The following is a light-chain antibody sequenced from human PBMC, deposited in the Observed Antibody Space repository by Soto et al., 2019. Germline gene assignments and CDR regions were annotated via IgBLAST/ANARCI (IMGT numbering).Light chain of an antibody. CDR1: QNINNY. V-gene: IGKV1-33*01. CDR3: QQSYSSPRT. Sequence: DIQMTQSPSTLSGSVGDRVTITCQASQNINNYLNWYQQKPGRAPKLLIYDASNLEAGVPSRFRGSGSGTDFTFTITSLQPEDFASYYCQQSYSSPRTFGGGTKVDIK. J-gene: IGKJ4*01. CDR2: DAS.